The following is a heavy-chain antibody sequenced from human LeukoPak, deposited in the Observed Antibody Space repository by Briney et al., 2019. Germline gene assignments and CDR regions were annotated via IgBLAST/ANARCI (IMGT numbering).Heavy chain of an antibody. V-gene: IGHV3-23*01. Sequence: GGSLRLSCAASGFTFSSYSMNWVRQAPGKGLEWVSAISGSGGSTYYADSVKGRFTISRDNSKNTLYLQMNSLRAEDTAVYYCAKDQSSGYCFDYWGQGTLVTVSS. D-gene: IGHD5-12*01. J-gene: IGHJ4*02. CDR1: GFTFSSYS. CDR2: ISGSGGST. CDR3: AKDQSSGYCFDY.